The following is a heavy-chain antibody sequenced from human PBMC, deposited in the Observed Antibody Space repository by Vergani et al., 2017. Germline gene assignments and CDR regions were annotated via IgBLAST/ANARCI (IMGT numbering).Heavy chain of an antibody. J-gene: IGHJ6*02. CDR1: GGSISSYY. CDR3: ARVHFYGAGSYGPLIYGMDV. V-gene: IGHV4-59*01. CDR2: IYYSGST. Sequence: QVQLQESGPGLVKPSETLSLTCTVSGGSISSYYWSWIRQPPGXGLEWIVYIYYSGSTNYNPSHKSPVTISVDTSKNQFSLKLSSGTAADTAVYYYARVHFYGAGSYGPLIYGMDVWGQGTTVTVSS. D-gene: IGHD3-10*01.